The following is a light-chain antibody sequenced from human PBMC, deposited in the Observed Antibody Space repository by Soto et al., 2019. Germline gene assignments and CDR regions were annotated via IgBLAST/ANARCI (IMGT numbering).Light chain of an antibody. CDR1: QDITNY. V-gene: IGKV1-9*01. J-gene: IGKJ2*01. CDR2: AAS. CDR3: QQLHSPLYT. Sequence: DILLTQSPSFLSASVGDRVTITCRASQDITNYLAWYQQKPGKAPKLLIYAASTLQSGVPSRFSGSGSGTEFTLTINSLQPEDFATYFCQQLHSPLYTFGQGTKLDTK.